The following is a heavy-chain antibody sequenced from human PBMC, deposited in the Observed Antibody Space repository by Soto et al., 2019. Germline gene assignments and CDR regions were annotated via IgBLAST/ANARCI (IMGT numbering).Heavy chain of an antibody. CDR3: ASGAFTGDAFDI. Sequence: QLQLVQSGPEVKKTGASVKVSCKASGYTFVSYGINWVRQAPGQGLEWMGWISGDDGNTNYAHKLRDRVTVTRDPTTNTAYMDLRSLRSDETAVYYGASGAFTGDAFDIWGQGTVVTVSS. V-gene: IGHV1-18*04. CDR1: GYTFVSYG. D-gene: IGHD3-3*02. J-gene: IGHJ3*02. CDR2: ISGDDGNT.